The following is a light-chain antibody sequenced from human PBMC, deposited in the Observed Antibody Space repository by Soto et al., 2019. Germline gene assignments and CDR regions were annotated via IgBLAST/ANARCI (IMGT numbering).Light chain of an antibody. Sequence: QSVLTQPPSASGSPGQSVTISCIGTSSDVGGYNYVSWHQQHPGKAPKLMIYEVSKRPSGVPDRFSGSKSGNTASLTVSGLQAEDEADYYCSSYAASNNLGVFGGGTKVTVL. V-gene: IGLV2-8*01. CDR1: SSDVGGYNY. CDR3: SSYAASNNLGV. CDR2: EVS. J-gene: IGLJ2*01.